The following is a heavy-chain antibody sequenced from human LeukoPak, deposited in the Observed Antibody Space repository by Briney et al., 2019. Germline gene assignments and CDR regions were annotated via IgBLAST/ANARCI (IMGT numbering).Heavy chain of an antibody. V-gene: IGHV3-66*01. CDR2: IYSGGGT. CDR1: GFTVSTNY. CDR3: ARGFRSVTTWGYFDY. Sequence: AGGSLRLSCAASGFTVSTNYMSWVRQAPGKGLEWVSLIYSGGGTYYADSVKGRFTISRDNSRNTLSLQMNSLRVDDTAVYYCARGFRSVTTWGYFDYWGQGALVTLSS. D-gene: IGHD4-17*01. J-gene: IGHJ4*02.